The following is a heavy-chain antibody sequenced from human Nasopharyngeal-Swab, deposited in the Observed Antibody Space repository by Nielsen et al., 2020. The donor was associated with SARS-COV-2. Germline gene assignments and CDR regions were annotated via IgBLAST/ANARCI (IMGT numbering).Heavy chain of an antibody. D-gene: IGHD3-22*01. CDR1: GGSFSGSY. V-gene: IGHV4-34*01. Sequence: SETLSLTCAVYGGSFSGSYWSWIRQPPGKGLEWIGEINHSGSTNYNPSLKSRVTISVDTSKNQFSLKLSSVTAADTAVYYCARGYYDSSGYYYYGMDVWGQGTTVTVSS. J-gene: IGHJ6*02. CDR2: INHSGST. CDR3: ARGYYDSSGYYYYGMDV.